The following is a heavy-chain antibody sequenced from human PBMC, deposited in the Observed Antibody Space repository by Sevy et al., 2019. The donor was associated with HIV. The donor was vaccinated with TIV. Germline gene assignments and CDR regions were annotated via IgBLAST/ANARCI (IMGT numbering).Heavy chain of an antibody. D-gene: IGHD2-15*01. CDR3: ARDACSGGSCYGDY. V-gene: IGHV3-21*01. CDR2: ISSSSSYI. J-gene: IGHJ4*02. CDR1: GFTFSSYS. Sequence: GGSLRLSCAVSGFTFSSYSMNWVRQAPGKGLEWVSSISSSSSYIYYADSVKGRFTISRDNAKNSLYLQMNSLRAEDTAVYYCARDACSGGSCYGDYWGQGTLVTVSS.